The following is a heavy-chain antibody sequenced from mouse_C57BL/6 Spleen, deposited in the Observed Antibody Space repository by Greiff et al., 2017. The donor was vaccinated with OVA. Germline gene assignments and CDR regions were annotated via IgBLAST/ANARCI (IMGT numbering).Heavy chain of an antibody. CDR3: ARGATRYFDY. CDR1: GYAFSSSW. D-gene: IGHD1-1*01. J-gene: IGHJ2*01. V-gene: IGHV1-82*01. Sequence: QVQLKQSGPELVKPGASVKISCKASGYAFSSSWMNWVKQRPGKGLEWIGRIYPGDGDTNYNGKFKGKATLTADKSSSTAYMQLSSLTSEDSAVYFCARGATRYFDYWGQGTTLTVSS. CDR2: IYPGDGDT.